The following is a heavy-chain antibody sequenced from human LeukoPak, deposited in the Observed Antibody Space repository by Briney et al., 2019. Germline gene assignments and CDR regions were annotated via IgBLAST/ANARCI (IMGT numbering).Heavy chain of an antibody. J-gene: IGHJ4*02. CDR1: GYTFTSYG. V-gene: IGHV1-18*01. Sequence: ASVKVSCKASGYTFTSYGISWVRQAPGQGLEWMGWISAYNGNTNYAQKLQGRVTMTTVTSTSTAYMELTSLRSDDTAVYYCAREYFYYSNTFFPFYYLGQGTLVTVSS. D-gene: IGHD2/OR15-2a*01. CDR3: AREYFYYSNTFFPFYY. CDR2: ISAYNGNT.